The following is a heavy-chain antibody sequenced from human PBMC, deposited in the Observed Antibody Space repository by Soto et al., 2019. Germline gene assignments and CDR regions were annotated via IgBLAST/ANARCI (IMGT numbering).Heavy chain of an antibody. CDR3: AADRTSVVPPPQYFDY. V-gene: IGHV1-2*04. J-gene: IGHJ4*02. D-gene: IGHD4-17*01. Sequence: ASVKGSCKASGYTFTGDYMDWVRQAPGQGLEWMGWINPNSGGTNYAQKFQGWVTMTRDMSTSTAYMELSSLRSEDTAVYYCAADRTSVVPPPQYFDYWGQGTLVTVSS. CDR2: INPNSGGT. CDR1: GYTFTGDY.